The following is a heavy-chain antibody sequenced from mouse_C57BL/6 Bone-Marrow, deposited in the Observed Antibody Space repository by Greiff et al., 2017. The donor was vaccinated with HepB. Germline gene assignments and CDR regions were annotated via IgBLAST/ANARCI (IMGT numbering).Heavy chain of an antibody. V-gene: IGHV1-64*01. CDR2: IHPNSGST. D-gene: IGHD2-12*01. CDR3: ASSPYYTLDY. CDR1: GYTFTSYW. J-gene: IGHJ2*01. Sequence: QVQLQQPGAELVKPGASVKLSCKASGYTFTSYWMHWVKQRPGQGLEWIGMIHPNSGSTNYNEKFKSKATLTVDKSSSTAYMQLSSLTSEDSAVYYCASSPYYTLDYGGHGTTLTVSS.